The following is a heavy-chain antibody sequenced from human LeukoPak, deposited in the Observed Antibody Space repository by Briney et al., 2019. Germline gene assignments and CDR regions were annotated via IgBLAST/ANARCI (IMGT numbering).Heavy chain of an antibody. CDR2: IIPILGIA. D-gene: IGHD1-20*01. J-gene: IGHJ6*02. Sequence: GASVKVSCKASGGTFSSYAISWVRQAPGQGLEWMGRIIPILGIANYAQKFQGRVTITADKSTSTAYMELSSLRSEDTAVYYCARVRGALTGDYYYYGTDVWGQGTTVTVSS. CDR3: ARVRGALTGDYYYYGTDV. V-gene: IGHV1-69*04. CDR1: GGTFSSYA.